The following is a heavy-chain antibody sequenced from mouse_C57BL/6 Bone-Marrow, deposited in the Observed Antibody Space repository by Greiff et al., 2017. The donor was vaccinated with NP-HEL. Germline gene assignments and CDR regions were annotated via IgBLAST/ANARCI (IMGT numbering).Heavy chain of an antibody. D-gene: IGHD2-1*01. Sequence: VQLQQPGAELVKPGASVKMSCKASGYTFTSYWITWVKQRPGQGLEWIGDIYPGSGSTNYNEKFKSKATLTVDTSSSTAYMQLSSLTSEDSAVYYCARCPFGNYRCYYAMDYWGQGTSVTVSS. V-gene: IGHV1-55*01. CDR3: ARCPFGNYRCYYAMDY. CDR2: IYPGSGST. J-gene: IGHJ4*01. CDR1: GYTFTSYW.